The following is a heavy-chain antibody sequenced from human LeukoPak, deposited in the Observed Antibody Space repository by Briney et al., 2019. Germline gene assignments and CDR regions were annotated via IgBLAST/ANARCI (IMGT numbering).Heavy chain of an antibody. V-gene: IGHV4-39*01. J-gene: IGHJ4*02. CDR3: ARDTSGYYSFDY. D-gene: IGHD3-22*01. CDR1: GGSISTRSYY. CDR2: IYYGGST. Sequence: PSETLSLTCTVSGGSISTRSYYWGWIRQPPGKGLEWLGSIYYGGSTYYNPSLKSRVTISVDTSKNQFSLKLTSVTAADTAIYYCARDTSGYYSFDYWGQGTLLTVSS.